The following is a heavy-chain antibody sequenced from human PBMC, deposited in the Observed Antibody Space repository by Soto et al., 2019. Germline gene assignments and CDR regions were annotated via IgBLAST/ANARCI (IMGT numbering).Heavy chain of an antibody. CDR2: INSDGSST. D-gene: IGHD6-13*01. Sequence: VGSLRLSCAASGFTFSSYWMHWVRQAPGKGLVWVSRINSDGSSTSYADSVKGRFTISRDNAKNTLYLQMNSLRAEDTAVYYCARVASIAAADRLYYYYYGMDVWGQGTTVTVSS. CDR1: GFTFSSYW. V-gene: IGHV3-74*01. CDR3: ARVASIAAADRLYYYYYGMDV. J-gene: IGHJ6*02.